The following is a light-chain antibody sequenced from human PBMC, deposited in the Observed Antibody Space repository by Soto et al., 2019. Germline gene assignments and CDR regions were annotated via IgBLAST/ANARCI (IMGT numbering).Light chain of an antibody. CDR1: QSINTF. V-gene: IGKV1-39*01. J-gene: IGKJ1*01. CDR3: QQSYSAPWT. Sequence: DIQMTQSPSSLSASVGDRVTITCRASQSINTFLNWYQQKPGKAPKLLIYAASNLQSGVPSRFSGGGSGTDFTVTISSLQPEDFATYYCQQSYSAPWTFGQGTKVEI. CDR2: AAS.